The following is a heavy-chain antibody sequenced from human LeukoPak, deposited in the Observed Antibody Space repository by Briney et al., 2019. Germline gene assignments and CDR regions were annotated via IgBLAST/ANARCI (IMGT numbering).Heavy chain of an antibody. J-gene: IGHJ4*02. CDR1: GFTFSSYA. Sequence: PGGSLRLSGAASGFTFSSYAMHWVRQAPGKGLEWVAVISYDGSNKYYADSVKGRFTISRDNSKNTLYLQMNSLRAEDTAVYYCARGGQKHVEMATMTDYWGQGTLVTVSS. V-gene: IGHV3-30-3*01. D-gene: IGHD5-24*01. CDR2: ISYDGSNK. CDR3: ARGGQKHVEMATMTDY.